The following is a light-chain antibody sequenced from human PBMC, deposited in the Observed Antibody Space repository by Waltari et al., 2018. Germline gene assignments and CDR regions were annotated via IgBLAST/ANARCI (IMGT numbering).Light chain of an antibody. V-gene: IGKV3-20*01. Sequence: EIVLTQSPGTLSLSPGERATLSCRASQSVSSSYLAWYQQKPGQAPRLLIYGASSRATGIPDRFSGSGSGTDLTLTISRLEPEDFAVYYCQQYGSSVLTFG. CDR2: GAS. J-gene: IGKJ4*01. CDR3: QQYGSSVLT. CDR1: QSVSSSY.